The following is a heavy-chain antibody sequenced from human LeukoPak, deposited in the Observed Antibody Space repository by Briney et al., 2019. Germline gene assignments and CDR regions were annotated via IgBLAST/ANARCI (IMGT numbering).Heavy chain of an antibody. CDR1: GGSISSSSYY. D-gene: IGHD3-10*01. V-gene: IGHV4-39*07. CDR2: IYYSGST. CDR3: ARVQVLLWFGNNWFDP. Sequence: SETLSLTCTVSGGSISSSSYYWGWIRQPPGTGLEWIGSIYYSGSTYYNPSLKSRVTISVDTSKNQFSLKLSSVTAADTAVYYCARVQVLLWFGNNWFDPWGQGTLVTVSS. J-gene: IGHJ5*02.